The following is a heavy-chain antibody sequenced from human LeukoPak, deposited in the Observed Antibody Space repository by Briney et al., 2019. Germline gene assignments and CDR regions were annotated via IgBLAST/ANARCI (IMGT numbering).Heavy chain of an antibody. Sequence: GGSLRLSCAASGFTFSRYGMHWVRQAPGKGLEWVSYISSSSSYIYYADSVKGRFTISRDNAKNSLYLQMNSLRAEDTAVYYCARGTYYDSSGYIYWGQGTLVTVSS. J-gene: IGHJ4*02. CDR1: GFTFSRYG. CDR2: ISSSSSYI. CDR3: ARGTYYDSSGYIY. V-gene: IGHV3-21*01. D-gene: IGHD3-22*01.